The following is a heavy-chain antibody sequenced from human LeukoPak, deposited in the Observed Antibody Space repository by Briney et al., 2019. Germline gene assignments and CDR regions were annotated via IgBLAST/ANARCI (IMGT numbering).Heavy chain of an antibody. Sequence: GASVKVSCKASGGTFSSYAISWVRQAPGQGLEWMGGIIPIFGTANYAQKFQGRVTITADKSTSTAYMELSSLRSEDTAVYYCARDLGTYYDSRGYYDLWGQGSLVTVSS. D-gene: IGHD3-22*01. CDR3: ARDLGTYYDSRGYYDL. CDR2: IIPIFGTA. CDR1: GGTFSSYA. J-gene: IGHJ4*02. V-gene: IGHV1-69*06.